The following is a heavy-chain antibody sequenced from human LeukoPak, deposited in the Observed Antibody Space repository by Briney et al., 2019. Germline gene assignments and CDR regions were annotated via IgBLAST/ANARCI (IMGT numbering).Heavy chain of an antibody. J-gene: IGHJ4*02. CDR1: GFTFSSYA. V-gene: IGHV3-23*01. Sequence: WGSLRLSCAASGFTFSSYAMSWVRQAPGKGLEWVSAISGSGGSTYYADSVKGRFTISRDNSKTTLYLQMNSLRDEDTAVYYCAKDGATVWGEGDYWGQGTLVTVSS. CDR2: ISGSGGST. CDR3: AKDGATVWGEGDY. D-gene: IGHD3-16*01.